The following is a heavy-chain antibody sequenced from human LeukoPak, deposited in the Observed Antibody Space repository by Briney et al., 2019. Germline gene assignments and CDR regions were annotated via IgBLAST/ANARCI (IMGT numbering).Heavy chain of an antibody. CDR1: GFTFSSYW. V-gene: IGHV3-74*01. J-gene: IGHJ4*02. CDR3: ARVRAVAGTEVLYYFDY. CDR2: ISSDESRT. Sequence: TGGSLRLSCAASGFTFSSYWMHWVRQAPGKGLVWVSRISSDESRTNYADSVKGRFTISRDNAKNTVYLQMNSLRAEDTAVYYCARVRAVAGTEVLYYFDYWGQGTQVTVFS. D-gene: IGHD6-19*01.